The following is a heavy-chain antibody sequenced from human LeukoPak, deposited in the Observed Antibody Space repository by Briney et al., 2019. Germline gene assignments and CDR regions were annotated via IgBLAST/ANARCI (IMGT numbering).Heavy chain of an antibody. D-gene: IGHD3-16*01. J-gene: IGHJ4*02. CDR1: GFTFDDYA. CDR3: AKDRGVITAADSFDY. CDR2: ITWNSGSI. Sequence: GRPLRLSCAASGFTFDDYAMHWVRQAPGKGLEWVSGITWNSGSIGFADSVKGRFTISRDNAKNSLYLQMNSLRAEDTALYYCAKDRGVITAADSFDYWGQGTLVTVSS. V-gene: IGHV3-9*01.